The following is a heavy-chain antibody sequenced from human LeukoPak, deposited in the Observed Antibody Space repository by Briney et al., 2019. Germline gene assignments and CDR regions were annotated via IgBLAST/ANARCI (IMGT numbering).Heavy chain of an antibody. Sequence: GGSLRLSCAASGFTFSSYAMSWLRQAPGKGLEWVSAISGSGGSTYYADSVKGRFTISRDNSKNTLYLQMNSLRAEDTAVYYCAKDLSYDSSGYYAYWGQGTLVTVSS. CDR3: AKDLSYDSSGYYAY. D-gene: IGHD3-22*01. J-gene: IGHJ4*02. CDR1: GFTFSSYA. V-gene: IGHV3-23*01. CDR2: ISGSGGST.